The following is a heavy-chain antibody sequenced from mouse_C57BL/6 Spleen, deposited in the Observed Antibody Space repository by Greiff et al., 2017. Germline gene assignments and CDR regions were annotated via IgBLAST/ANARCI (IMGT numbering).Heavy chain of an antibody. CDR2: INPSTGGT. CDR3: ARAMVSGYYYAMDY. J-gene: IGHJ4*01. CDR1: GYSFTGYY. Sequence: EVQLQQSGPELVKPGASVKISCKASGYSFTGYYMNWVKQSPGKSLEWIGEINPSTGGTTYNQKFKAKATLTVDKSSSTAYMQLKSLTSEDSAVYYGARAMVSGYYYAMDYWGQGTSVTVSS. D-gene: IGHD2-2*01. V-gene: IGHV1-42*01.